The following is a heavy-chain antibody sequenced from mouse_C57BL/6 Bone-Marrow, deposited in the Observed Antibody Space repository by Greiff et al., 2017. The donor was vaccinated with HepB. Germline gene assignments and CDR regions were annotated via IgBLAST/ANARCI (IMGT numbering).Heavy chain of an antibody. CDR2: IYPGGGYT. V-gene: IGHV1-63*01. CDR1: GYTFTNYW. Sequence: VQLQESGAELVRPGTSVKMSCKASGYTFTNYWIGWAKQRPGHGLEWIGDIYPGGGYTNYNEKFKGKATLTADKSSSTAYMQFSSLTSEDSAIYYCARGGKSWYFDVWGTGTTVTVSS. D-gene: IGHD2-1*01. J-gene: IGHJ1*03. CDR3: ARGGKSWYFDV.